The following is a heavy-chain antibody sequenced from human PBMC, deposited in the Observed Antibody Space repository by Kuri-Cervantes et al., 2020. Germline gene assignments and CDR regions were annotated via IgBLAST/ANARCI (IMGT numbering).Heavy chain of an antibody. J-gene: IGHJ4*02. CDR1: GFTFSNYG. CDR3: TTDMPGPGKKGDY. V-gene: IGHV3-30*02. D-gene: IGHD4-23*01. Sequence: GGSLRLSCAASGFTFSNYGMHWVRQAPGKGLEWVAFIRYDGSNKYYADSVKGRFTISRDNSKNTLSLQLNSLKTEDTAVYYCTTDMPGPGKKGDYWGQGTLVTVSS. CDR2: IRYDGSNK.